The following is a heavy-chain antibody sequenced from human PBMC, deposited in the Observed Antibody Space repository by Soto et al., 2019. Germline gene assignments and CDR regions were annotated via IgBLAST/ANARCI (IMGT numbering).Heavy chain of an antibody. CDR1: GLTFSTYA. CDR2: CSGSGDNT. J-gene: IGHJ4*02. D-gene: IGHD3-22*01. CDR3: VRATYFSDSSGYTRCFDY. V-gene: IGHV3-23*01. Sequence: GGSLRLSFGASGLTFSTYAMSWVRQAPGKGLGRVSTCSGSGDNTYDAYAVKGRFATSRDNSKTTLYLQMSILRAEDTAVYYCVRATYFSDSSGYTRCFDYWGQGTLVTVSS.